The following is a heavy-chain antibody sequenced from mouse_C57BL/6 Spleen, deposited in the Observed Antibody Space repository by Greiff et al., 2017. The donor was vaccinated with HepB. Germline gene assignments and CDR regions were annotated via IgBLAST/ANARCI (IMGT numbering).Heavy chain of an antibody. D-gene: IGHD2-2*01. CDR3: ARRSYYGYDRNAMDY. CDR1: GYTFTDYN. J-gene: IGHJ4*01. V-gene: IGHV1-18*01. Sequence: EVMLVESGPELVKPGASVKIPCKASGYTFTDYNMDWVKQSHGKSLEWIGDINPNNGGTIYNQKFKGKATLTVDKSSSTAYMELRSLTSEDTAVYYCARRSYYGYDRNAMDYWGQGTSVTVSS. CDR2: INPNNGGT.